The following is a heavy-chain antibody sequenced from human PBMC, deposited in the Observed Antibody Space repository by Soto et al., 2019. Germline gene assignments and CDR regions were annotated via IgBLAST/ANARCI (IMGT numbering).Heavy chain of an antibody. V-gene: IGHV4-59*12. Sequence: PSETLSLTCTVSGGSISSYYWSWIRQPPGKGLEWIGYIYYSGSTNYNPSLKSRVTISVDTSKNQFSLNLRSVTAADTAVYFCVRQGRTSNGDWFDLWSQGILVTVSS. CDR3: VRQGRTSNGDWFDL. CDR2: IYYSGST. CDR1: GGSISSYY. D-gene: IGHD3-3*02. J-gene: IGHJ5*02.